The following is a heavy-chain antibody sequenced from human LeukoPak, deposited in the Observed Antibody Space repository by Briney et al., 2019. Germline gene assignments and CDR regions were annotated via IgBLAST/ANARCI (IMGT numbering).Heavy chain of an antibody. CDR3: ASGRTLRYSDF. D-gene: IGHD1-26*01. J-gene: IGHJ4*02. CDR2: IYHSANN. V-gene: IGHV4-4*09. Sequence: KPSETLSLTCTVPGGSMYSYYWRWIRQSPGKGLEWIASIYHSANNNFLPFYNPSLKSRVTISVDTSTSQFSLRLTSVTAADRALYYCASGRTLRYSDFWGQGVQVTVSS. CDR1: GGSMYSYY.